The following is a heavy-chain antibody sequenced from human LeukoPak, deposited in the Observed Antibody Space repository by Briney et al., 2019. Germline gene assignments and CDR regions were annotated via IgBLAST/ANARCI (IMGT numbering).Heavy chain of an antibody. V-gene: IGHV1-3*01. D-gene: IGHD2-15*01. Sequence: ASVKVSCKASGYTFVKYAIQWVRQAPGRRLEWMGWIDGGNGDTRFSQKFQDRVSFTRDTSATTAYMELTSLRSEDTAVYYCARDQSGDIRVDFDYWGQGTLVTVSS. CDR2: IDGGNGDT. J-gene: IGHJ4*02. CDR3: ARDQSGDIRVDFDY. CDR1: GYTFVKYA.